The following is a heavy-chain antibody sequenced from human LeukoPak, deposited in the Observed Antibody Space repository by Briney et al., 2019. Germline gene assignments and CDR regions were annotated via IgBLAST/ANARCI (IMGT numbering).Heavy chain of an antibody. V-gene: IGHV1-8*01. Sequence: ASVKVSCKASGYTFTSYDVNWFRQATGQGLGWMGWMNPNSGNTGYAQKFQGRVSLTRDTSISTAYMELSSLRSEDTAVYYCARENTVTTLSRNGMDVWGQGTTVTVSS. CDR3: ARENTVTTLSRNGMDV. D-gene: IGHD4-17*01. CDR1: GYTFTSYD. CDR2: MNPNSGNT. J-gene: IGHJ6*02.